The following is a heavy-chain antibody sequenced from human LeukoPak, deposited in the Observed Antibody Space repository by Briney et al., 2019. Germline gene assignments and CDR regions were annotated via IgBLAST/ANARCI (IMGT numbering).Heavy chain of an antibody. V-gene: IGHV3-9*01. D-gene: IGHD1-26*01. CDR2: ISWNSGSI. CDR1: GFTFDDYA. CDR3: ALLAQWELLDY. J-gene: IGHJ4*02. Sequence: GRSLRLSCAASGFTFDDYAMHWVRQAPGKGLEWVSGISWNSGSIGYADSVKGRFTISRDNAKNSLYLQMNSLRAEDTALYYCALLAQWELLDYWGQGTLVTVSS.